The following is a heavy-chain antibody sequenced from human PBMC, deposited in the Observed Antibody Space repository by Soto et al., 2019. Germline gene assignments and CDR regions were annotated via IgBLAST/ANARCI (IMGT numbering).Heavy chain of an antibody. V-gene: IGHV3-9*01. CDR2: ISWNSGNI. J-gene: IGHJ4*02. CDR3: VRSKRGYSYGTQFDY. Sequence: EVQLEESGGALVQPGRSLRLSCAASGFTFDDYAMYWVRQVLGKGLAWVSSISWNSGNIGYADSVKGRFTTSTDNAENSLYLQMNSLRPADTALYYCVRSKRGYSYGTQFDYWGQGTLVTVSS. D-gene: IGHD5-18*01. CDR1: GFTFDDYA.